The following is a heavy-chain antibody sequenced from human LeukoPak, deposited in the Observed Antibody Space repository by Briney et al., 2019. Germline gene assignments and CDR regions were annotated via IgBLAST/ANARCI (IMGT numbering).Heavy chain of an antibody. Sequence: ASVKVSCKASGYTFTMYYIHWVRQAPGQGLEWMGMVNPSDGASTYAQRVQGRVTMTRDMSTTPVYMDQRSLRSEDTAVYFWAREQRGGLSGNLGGLFASYYTYYYMDVWGRGTTVTVSS. V-gene: IGHV1-46*01. CDR3: AREQRGGLSGNLGGLFASYYTYYYMDV. CDR1: GYTFTMYY. CDR2: VNPSDGAS. J-gene: IGHJ6*03. D-gene: IGHD3-3*01.